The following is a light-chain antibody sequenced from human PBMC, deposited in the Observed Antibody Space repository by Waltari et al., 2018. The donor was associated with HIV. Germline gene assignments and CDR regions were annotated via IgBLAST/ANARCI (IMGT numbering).Light chain of an antibody. CDR1: QGIRND. Sequence: AIQLTQSPSSLSASVGDRVTITCRASQGIRNDLGWYQQKPGKAPNVLIYASSSLQSGVPPRFSGSGSGRDFTLTISSLQPEDFATYYCLQDYNYPRTFGQGTKVEMK. V-gene: IGKV1-6*01. CDR2: ASS. CDR3: LQDYNYPRT. J-gene: IGKJ1*01.